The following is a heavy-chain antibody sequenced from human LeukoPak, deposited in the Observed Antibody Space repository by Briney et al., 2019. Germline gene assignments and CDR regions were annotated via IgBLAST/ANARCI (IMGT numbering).Heavy chain of an antibody. J-gene: IGHJ4*02. CDR2: ISSCSSYI. D-gene: IGHD5-18*01. V-gene: IGHV3-21*01. Sequence: PGGSLRLSCAASGFTFSSYSMNWVRQAPGKGLEWVSSISSCSSYIYYADSVKGRFTISRDNAKNSLYLQMNSLRAEDTAVYYCARGTVAVGYNHENGDYWGQGTLVTVSS. CDR3: ARGTVAVGYNHENGDY. CDR1: GFTFSSYS.